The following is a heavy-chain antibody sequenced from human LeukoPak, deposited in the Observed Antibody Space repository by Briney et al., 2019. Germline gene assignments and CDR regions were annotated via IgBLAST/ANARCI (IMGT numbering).Heavy chain of an antibody. D-gene: IGHD3-3*01. CDR1: GYTFTGSY. J-gene: IGHJ4*02. CDR3: VGHDRDFWSGYSQLAFDY. V-gene: IGHV1-46*01. Sequence: ASVKVSCKASGYTFTGSYMHWVRQAPGQGLEWMGIINPSGGSTSYAQKFQGRVTMTRDMSTSTVYMELSSLRSEDTAVYYCVGHDRDFWSGYSQLAFDYWGQGTLVTVSS. CDR2: INPSGGST.